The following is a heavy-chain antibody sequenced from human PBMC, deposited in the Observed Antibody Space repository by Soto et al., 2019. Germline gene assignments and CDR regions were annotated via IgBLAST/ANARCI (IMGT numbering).Heavy chain of an antibody. V-gene: IGHV2-5*01. CDR1: GFSLSTSGVG. Sequence: QITLKESGPTLVKPTQTLTLTCTFSGFSLSTSGVGVGWIRQPPGKALEWLALIYWNDDKRYSPSLKSRLTITKDTSKNQVVLTMTNMDPVDTATYYCAHRRSFDWLLPTNYFDYWGQGTLVTVSS. CDR2: IYWNDDK. CDR3: AHRRSFDWLLPTNYFDY. J-gene: IGHJ4*02. D-gene: IGHD3-9*01.